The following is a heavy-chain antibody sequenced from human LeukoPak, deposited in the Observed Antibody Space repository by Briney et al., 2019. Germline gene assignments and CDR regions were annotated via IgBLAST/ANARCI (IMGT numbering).Heavy chain of an antibody. Sequence: PSQTLSLTCTVSGGSISSGDYYWSWIRQPPGKGLEWIGYIYYSGSTYYNPSLKSRVTISVDTSKNQFSLKLSSVTAADTAVYYCARVVTAILTLFDYWGQGTLVTVSS. CDR3: ARVVTAILTLFDY. CDR1: GGSISSGDYY. D-gene: IGHD2-21*02. V-gene: IGHV4-30-4*01. CDR2: IYYSGST. J-gene: IGHJ4*02.